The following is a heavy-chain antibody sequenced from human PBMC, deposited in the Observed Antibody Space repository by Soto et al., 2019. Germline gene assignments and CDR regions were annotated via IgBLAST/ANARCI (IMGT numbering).Heavy chain of an antibody. V-gene: IGHV3-48*01. CDR3: ARVHYIWGSYRSPAPFDY. J-gene: IGHJ4*02. CDR2: ISSSSSTI. Sequence: VRRTSVAPGGSLSSKNINWVRQAPGKGLEWVSYISSSSSTIYYADSVKGRFTISRDNAKNSLYLQMNSLRAEDTAVYYCARVHYIWGSYRSPAPFDYWGQGTLVTVSS. D-gene: IGHD3-16*02. CDR1: GGSLSSKN.